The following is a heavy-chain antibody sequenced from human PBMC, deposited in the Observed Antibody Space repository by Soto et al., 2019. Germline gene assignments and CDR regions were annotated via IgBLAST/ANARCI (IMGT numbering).Heavy chain of an antibody. Sequence: ASVKVSCKASGYTFTSYGISWVRQAPGQGLEWMGWISAYNGNTNYAQKLQGRVTMTTDTSTSTAYMELRSLRSGDTAVYYCARYSSSWYYFDYWGQGTLVTVSS. J-gene: IGHJ4*02. D-gene: IGHD6-13*01. CDR3: ARYSSSWYYFDY. V-gene: IGHV1-18*01. CDR1: GYTFTSYG. CDR2: ISAYNGNT.